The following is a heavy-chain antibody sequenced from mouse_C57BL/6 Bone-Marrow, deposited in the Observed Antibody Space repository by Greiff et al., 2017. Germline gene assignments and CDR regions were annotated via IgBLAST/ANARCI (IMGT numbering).Heavy chain of an antibody. D-gene: IGHD2-1*01. CDR3: ARGGNYPMMDY. V-gene: IGHV5-15*01. CDR1: GFTFSDYG. J-gene: IGHJ4*01. CDR2: ISNLAYSI. Sequence: EVTLVESGGGLVQPGGSLKLSCAASGFTFSDYGMAWVRQAPRKGPEWVAFISNLAYSIYYADTVTGRFTISRENAKNTLYLEMSSLRSEDTAMYYCARGGNYPMMDYWGQGTSVTVSS.